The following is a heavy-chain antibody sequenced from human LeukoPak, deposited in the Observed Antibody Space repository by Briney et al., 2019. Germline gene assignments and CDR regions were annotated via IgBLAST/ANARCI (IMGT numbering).Heavy chain of an antibody. V-gene: IGHV4-38-2*02. CDR2: IYHSGST. D-gene: IGHD2-15*01. CDR1: GYSISSGYY. CDR3: ARAHYGCSGGSCYSGVNAFDI. Sequence: PSETLSLTCTVSGYSISSGYYWGWIRPPPGKGLEWIGSIYHSGSTYYNPSLKSRVTISVDTSKNQFSLKLSSVTAADTAVYYCARAHYGCSGGSCYSGVNAFDIWGQGTMVTVSS. J-gene: IGHJ3*02.